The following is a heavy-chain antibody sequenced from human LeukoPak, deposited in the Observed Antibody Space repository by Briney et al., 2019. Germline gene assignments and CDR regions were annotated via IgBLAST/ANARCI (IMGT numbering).Heavy chain of an antibody. CDR2: INRRGHT. CDR1: GFTFDRFT. J-gene: IGHJ4*02. D-gene: IGHD2-21*02. Sequence: GGSLRLSCAASGFTFDRFTIHWVRQTPGKGLEWVSLINRRGHTFYADSVEGRFTISRDNSRNSVFLQMNSLRPEDTALYHCAKEVDCPSDCLFFHSWGQGTLVTVSS. V-gene: IGHV3-43*01. CDR3: AKEVDCPSDCLFFHS.